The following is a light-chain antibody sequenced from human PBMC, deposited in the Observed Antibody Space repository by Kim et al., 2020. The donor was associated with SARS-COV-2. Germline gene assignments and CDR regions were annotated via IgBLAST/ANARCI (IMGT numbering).Light chain of an antibody. J-gene: IGLJ2*01. CDR3: QARDTNTVL. V-gene: IGLV3-1*01. Sequence: SGSPGQTASIPCSADKLGDKYACWYQQKPGQSPVLVIYHSDKRPPGIPERFSASNSGNTATLTISGTQAMDEADYYCQARDTNTVLFGGGTKVTVL. CDR1: KLGDKY. CDR2: HSD.